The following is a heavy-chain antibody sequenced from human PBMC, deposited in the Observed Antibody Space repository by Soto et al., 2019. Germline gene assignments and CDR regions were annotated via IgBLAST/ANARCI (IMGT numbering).Heavy chain of an antibody. V-gene: IGHV4-31*03. Sequence: QVQLQESGPGLVKPSQTLSLTCTVSAGSMSSGGHFWSWIRQNPGKGLEWIAYIDYSGTTYYNPSLKSRVVVTVDTSEKQFSLKLSSVTAAATAVYYCARAYSDYGRYFDLWGRGTLVTVSS. CDR3: ARAYSDYGRYFDL. D-gene: IGHD4-17*01. CDR2: IDYSGTT. J-gene: IGHJ2*01. CDR1: AGSMSSGGHF.